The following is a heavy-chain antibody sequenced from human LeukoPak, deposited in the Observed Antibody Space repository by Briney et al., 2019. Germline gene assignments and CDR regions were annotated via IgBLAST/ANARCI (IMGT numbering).Heavy chain of an antibody. V-gene: IGHV4-59*08. J-gene: IGHJ4*02. D-gene: IGHD2-21*01. CDR1: GDSISSDK. Sequence: SETLSLTCIVPGDSISSDKWSWVRQSPGKGLEWIGYINYTGSSQYSPSLKSRFTISVDRSKNQFSLKMRSVTAAVTAVYYCARLDCISDTCYNYWALGALVTVSS. CDR3: ARLDCISDTCYNY. CDR2: INYTGSS.